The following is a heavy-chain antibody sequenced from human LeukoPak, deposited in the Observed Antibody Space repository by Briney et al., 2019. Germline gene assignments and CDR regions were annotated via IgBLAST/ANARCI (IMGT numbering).Heavy chain of an antibody. J-gene: IGHJ6*03. Sequence: SETLSLTCTVSGNSISSGYYWGWIRQPPGKGLEWIGSIYHSGSTYYNPSLKSRVTISVDTSKNQFSLKLRSVTAADTAVYYCERSGSAYYYYYIDVWGQGTMVTVSS. CDR3: ERSGSAYYYYYIDV. CDR2: IYHSGST. V-gene: IGHV4-38-2*02. CDR1: GNSISSGYY. D-gene: IGHD6-25*01.